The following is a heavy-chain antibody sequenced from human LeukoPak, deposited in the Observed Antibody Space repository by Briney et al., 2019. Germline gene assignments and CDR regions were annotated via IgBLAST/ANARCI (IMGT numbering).Heavy chain of an antibody. Sequence: PSETLSLTCTVSGGSISSYYWSWIRQPAGKGLEWIGRIYTSGSTNYNPSLKSRVTMSVDTSKNQFSLKLSSVTAADTAVYYCARDRDYYVSSGYPHYGMDVWGQGTTVTVSS. CDR1: GGSISSYY. J-gene: IGHJ6*02. V-gene: IGHV4-4*07. CDR2: IYTSGST. CDR3: ARDRDYYVSSGYPHYGMDV. D-gene: IGHD3-22*01.